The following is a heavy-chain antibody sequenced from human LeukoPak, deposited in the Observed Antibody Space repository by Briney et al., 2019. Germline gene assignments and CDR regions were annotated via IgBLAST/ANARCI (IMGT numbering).Heavy chain of an antibody. J-gene: IGHJ4*02. CDR1: GDSISSDGHS. Sequence: SETLSLTCGVSGDSISSDGHSWSWIRQPPGKGLERVGYIYHSGAAYHNPSLKSRLALSVDTSNNQFSLRLRSVTAADTAVYYCVRGVGGEYFYFDRWGQGALVTVSA. D-gene: IGHD1-26*01. CDR3: VRGVGGEYFYFDR. V-gene: IGHV4-30-4*07. CDR2: IYHSGAA.